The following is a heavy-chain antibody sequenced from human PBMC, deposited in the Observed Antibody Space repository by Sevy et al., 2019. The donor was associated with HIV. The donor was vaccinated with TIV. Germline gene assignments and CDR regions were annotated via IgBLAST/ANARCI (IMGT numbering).Heavy chain of an antibody. D-gene: IGHD4-17*01. CDR1: GGSISRGQFY. V-gene: IGHV4-61*02. Sequence: SETLSLTCTVSGGSISRGQFYWSWIRQPAGQGLEWIGRVHNTWSATYNPSLRNRVGMSIDTSKNQFSLVLSSVTAADTAVYYCARNVGDYVFRYFDLWGRGTLVTVSS. J-gene: IGHJ2*01. CDR2: VHNTWSA. CDR3: ARNVGDYVFRYFDL.